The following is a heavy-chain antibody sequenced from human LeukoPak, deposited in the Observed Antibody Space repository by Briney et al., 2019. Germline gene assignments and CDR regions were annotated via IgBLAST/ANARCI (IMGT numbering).Heavy chain of an antibody. Sequence: SETLSLTCTVSGGSISSYYWSWIRQPPGKGLEWIRFIYYSGSTNYNPSLKSRVTISVDTSKNQFSLKLSSVTAADTAVYYCAGVSTGYYDSSGPPYYFDYWGQGTLVTVSS. D-gene: IGHD3-22*01. CDR3: AGVSTGYYDSSGPPYYFDY. J-gene: IGHJ4*02. CDR1: GGSISSYY. V-gene: IGHV4-59*08. CDR2: IYYSGST.